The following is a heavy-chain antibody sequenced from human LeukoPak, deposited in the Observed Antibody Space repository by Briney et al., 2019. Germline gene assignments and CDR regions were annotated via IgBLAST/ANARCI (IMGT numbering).Heavy chain of an antibody. Sequence: PGGSLRLSCAASGFTFSSYAMSWVRQAPGKGLEWVSAISGSGGSTYYADSVKGRFTISRDNSKNTLYLQMNSLRAEDTAVYYCAKKLMYYYDSSGYTDYWGQGTLVTVSS. CDR2: ISGSGGST. V-gene: IGHV3-23*01. CDR1: GFTFSSYA. J-gene: IGHJ4*02. D-gene: IGHD3-22*01. CDR3: AKKLMYYYDSSGYTDY.